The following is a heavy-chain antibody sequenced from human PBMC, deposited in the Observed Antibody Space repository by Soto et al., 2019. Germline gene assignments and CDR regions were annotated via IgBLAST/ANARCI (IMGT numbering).Heavy chain of an antibody. CDR2: IKSKTDGGTT. Sequence: VQLVESGGGLVKPGESLRLSCAASSFSFSNAWMNWVRQAPGKGLEWVGRIKSKTDGGTTDYAAPVKGRFTISRDDSENTMYLQMNSLKTEDTAMYYCTTGQHTGGFVYWGQGTLVTVSS. CDR3: TTGQHTGGFVY. CDR1: SFSFSNAW. V-gene: IGHV3-15*07. J-gene: IGHJ4*02.